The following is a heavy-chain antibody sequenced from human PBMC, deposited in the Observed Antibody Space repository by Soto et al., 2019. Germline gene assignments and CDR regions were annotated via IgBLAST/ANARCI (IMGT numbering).Heavy chain of an antibody. CDR3: VRGLFWRGNDRVYGMDD. J-gene: IGHJ6*02. CDR1: GGTISGYY. V-gene: IGHV4-59*01. CDR2: FYYGGST. Sequence: WGTLSLSCTASGGTISGYYWSWVRQPPARGLQWIGFFYYGGSTTYIPSLKSRVTISTDTSKNKFSLRLSSVTAADTAVYYCVRGLFWRGNDRVYGMDDWGQGALVTVSS. D-gene: IGHD3-3*01.